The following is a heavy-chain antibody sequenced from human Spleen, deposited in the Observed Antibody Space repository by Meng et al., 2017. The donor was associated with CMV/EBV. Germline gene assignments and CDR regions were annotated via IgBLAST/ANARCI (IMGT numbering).Heavy chain of an antibody. CDR2: IKRKADGGTS. J-gene: IGHJ4*02. CDR1: GLDFINAW. CDR3: STGIH. D-gene: IGHD2-21*01. V-gene: IGHV3-15*07. Sequence: EVQLGESGGGLLKPGGSVRVSCAASGLDFINAWMNWVRQAPGKGLEWVGRIKRKADGGTSDYAAPVKGRFIISRDDSKNTMYLQMDSLKTEDTAVYYCSTGIHWGQGILVTVSS.